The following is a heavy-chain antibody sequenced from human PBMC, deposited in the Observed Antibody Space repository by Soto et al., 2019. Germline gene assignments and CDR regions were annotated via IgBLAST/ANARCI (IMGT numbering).Heavy chain of an antibody. CDR1: GYTFTAYA. CDR3: AREASAVRDLDY. Sequence: QVQLVHSGAELKKPGASVKVSCKASGYTFTAYAMHWVRQAPGQGLEWMGWINPNSGDATYAQKFPGRVTMTLDTSITTAYLDLSSLSYDDTDVYYCAREASAVRDLDYWGQGTLVTVSS. CDR2: INPNSGDA. J-gene: IGHJ4*02. V-gene: IGHV1-2*02. D-gene: IGHD6-19*01.